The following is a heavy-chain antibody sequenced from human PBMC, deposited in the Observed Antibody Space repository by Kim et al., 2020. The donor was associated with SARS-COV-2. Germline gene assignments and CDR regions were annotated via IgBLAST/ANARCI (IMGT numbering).Heavy chain of an antibody. CDR2: ISYDGTNE. CDR3: AKARGVRPDFQH. J-gene: IGHJ1*01. D-gene: IGHD3-10*01. Sequence: GGSLRLSCAASGFAFSSYGMHWVRQAPGKGLEWVALISYDGTNEDYLDSVKGRFTISRDNSKNTMFLQMTSLTAEDTAVYFCAKARGVRPDFQHWGQGT. CDR1: GFAFSSYG. V-gene: IGHV3-30*18.